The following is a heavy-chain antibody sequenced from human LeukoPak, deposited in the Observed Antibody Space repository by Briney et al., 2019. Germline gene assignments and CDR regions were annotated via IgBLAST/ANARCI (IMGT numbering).Heavy chain of an antibody. CDR1: GFTFNNYA. V-gene: IGHV3-21*01. CDR2: ISSSSSYI. CDR3: ARDRYGSGSYYNSFDY. Sequence: GGSLRLSCASSGFTFNNYAMTWVRQAPGKGLEWVSSISSSSSYIYYADSVKGRFTISRDNAKNSLYLQMDSLRAEDTAVYYCARDRYGSGSYYNSFDYWGQGTLVTVSS. J-gene: IGHJ4*02. D-gene: IGHD3-10*01.